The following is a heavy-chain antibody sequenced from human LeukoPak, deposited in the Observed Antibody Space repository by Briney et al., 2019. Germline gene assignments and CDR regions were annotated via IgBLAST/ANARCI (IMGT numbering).Heavy chain of an antibody. CDR3: AREVRGLDY. CDR2: IHSDGSTT. V-gene: IGHV3-74*01. D-gene: IGHD3-10*01. J-gene: IGHJ4*02. CDR1: GFTFSSYW. Sequence: GGALRLSCAASGFTFSSYWMYWVRQAPGKGRVWVSRIHSDGSTTSYADSVKGRFTISRDNAKSSLFLQMNSLRAEDTAVYFCAREVRGLDYWGQGTLVTVSS.